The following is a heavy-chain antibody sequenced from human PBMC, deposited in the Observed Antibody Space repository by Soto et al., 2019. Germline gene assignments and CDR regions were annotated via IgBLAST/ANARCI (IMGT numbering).Heavy chain of an antibody. CDR1: GYTLTELS. CDR2: FDPEDGET. Sequence: ASVKVSCKVSGYTLTELSMHWVRQAPGKGLEWMGGFDPEDGETIYAQKFQGRVTMTEDTSTDTAYMELSSLRSEDTAVYYCALRIAAANGYYYYGMDVWGQGTTVTVSS. D-gene: IGHD6-13*01. CDR3: ALRIAAANGYYYYGMDV. V-gene: IGHV1-24*01. J-gene: IGHJ6*02.